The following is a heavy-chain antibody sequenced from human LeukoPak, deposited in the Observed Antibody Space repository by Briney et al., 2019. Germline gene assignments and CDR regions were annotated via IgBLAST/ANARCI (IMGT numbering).Heavy chain of an antibody. D-gene: IGHD3-22*01. CDR1: GFTFSSSA. CDR2: ISYDGSNK. J-gene: IGHJ4*02. CDR3: ARDRGRYYDSRGFYWGYYFDS. V-gene: IGHV3-30-3*01. Sequence: GRSLRLSCAASGFTFSSSAMHWVRQAPDKGLEWVAVISYDGSNKYYADSVKGRFTISRDNSKNTLYLQMNSLRADDTAVYYCARDRGRYYDSRGFYWGYYFDSWGQGILVTVST.